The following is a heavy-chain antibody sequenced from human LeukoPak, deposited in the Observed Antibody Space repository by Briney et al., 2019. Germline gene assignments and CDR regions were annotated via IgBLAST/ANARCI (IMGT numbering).Heavy chain of an antibody. V-gene: IGHV4-39*07. J-gene: IGHJ5*02. CDR1: GGSISSGDYS. CDR3: ARAPSGYSYGSMWRTNWFDP. D-gene: IGHD5-18*01. Sequence: PSETLSLTCAVSGGSISSGDYSWSWIRQPPGKGLEWIGSIYYSGSTYYNPSLKSRVTISVDTSKNQFSLKLSSVTAADTAVYYCARAPSGYSYGSMWRTNWFDPWGQGTLVTVSS. CDR2: IYYSGST.